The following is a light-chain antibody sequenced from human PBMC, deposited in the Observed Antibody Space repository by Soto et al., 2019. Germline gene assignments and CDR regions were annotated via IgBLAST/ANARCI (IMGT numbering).Light chain of an antibody. J-gene: IGLJ1*01. CDR2: TTN. V-gene: IGLV1-44*01. CDR1: NSNIGSDI. Sequence: SVLTQPPSASGTPGQRATISCCGSNSNIGSDIVNCYQLLPGAAPEVLINTTNQRPSGVPERFSGSKSGTSAPLAISGLQSEDEANSSCATWDGGLSGPFVFGTGTKVTVL. CDR3: ATWDGGLSGPFV.